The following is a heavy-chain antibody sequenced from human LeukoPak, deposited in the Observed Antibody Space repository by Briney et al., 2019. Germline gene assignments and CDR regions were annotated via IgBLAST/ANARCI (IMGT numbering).Heavy chain of an antibody. Sequence: SSETLSLTCTVSGGFMSSYYWSWLRQPPGRGLEWLGYIYYSGSTNYNPPLKSRVTISVDTSKNQFPLKLSSVTAADTAVYYCARAPKGYSYAYYYYGMDVWGQGTTVTVSS. D-gene: IGHD5-18*01. CDR3: ARAPKGYSYAYYYYGMDV. V-gene: IGHV4-59*01. J-gene: IGHJ6*02. CDR2: IYYSGST. CDR1: GGFMSSYY.